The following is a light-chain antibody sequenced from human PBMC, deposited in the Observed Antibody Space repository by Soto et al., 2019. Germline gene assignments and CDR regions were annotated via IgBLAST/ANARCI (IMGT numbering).Light chain of an antibody. Sequence: VLTQSPGTLSLSPGESATLSCRASQTVSITYLTWYQQKPGQAPRLLIFGASKRATGIPDRFSGSGSGRDFTLTISGLEPEDFAVYYCQQYYSTLWTFGQGTKVEIK. CDR2: GAS. CDR1: QTVSITY. V-gene: IGKV3-20*01. J-gene: IGKJ1*01. CDR3: QQYYSTLWT.